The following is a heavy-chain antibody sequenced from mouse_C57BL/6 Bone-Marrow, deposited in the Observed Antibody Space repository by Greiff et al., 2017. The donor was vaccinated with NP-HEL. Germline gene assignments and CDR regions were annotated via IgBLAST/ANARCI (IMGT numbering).Heavy chain of an antibody. Sequence: EVKLVESGGGLVQPGRSLRLSCATSGFTFSDSYMEWVRQAPGKGLEWIAASRNKANDYTTDYSASVKGRFTVSRDTSQIILYLQLNALIAEDTAVYCCERDALDRYFDVWGTGTTVTVSS. D-gene: IGHD3-3*01. CDR3: ERDALDRYFDV. CDR2: SRNKANDYTT. CDR1: GFTFSDSY. J-gene: IGHJ1*03. V-gene: IGHV7-1*01.